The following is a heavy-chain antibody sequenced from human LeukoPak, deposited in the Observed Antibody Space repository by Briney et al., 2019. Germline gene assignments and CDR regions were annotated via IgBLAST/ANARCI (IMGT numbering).Heavy chain of an antibody. Sequence: GGSLRLSCAASGFTFDDYAMHWVRQAPGKGLEWVPGISWNSGSIGYADSVKGRFTISRDNAKNSLYLQMNSLRAEDTALYYCAKGGYSYGYYYYYGMDVWGQGTTVTVSS. V-gene: IGHV3-9*01. D-gene: IGHD5-18*01. CDR2: ISWNSGSI. J-gene: IGHJ6*02. CDR1: GFTFDDYA. CDR3: AKGGYSYGYYYYYGMDV.